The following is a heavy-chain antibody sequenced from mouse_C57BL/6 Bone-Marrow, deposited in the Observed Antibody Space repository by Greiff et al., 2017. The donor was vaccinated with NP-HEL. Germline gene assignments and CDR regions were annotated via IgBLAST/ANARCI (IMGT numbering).Heavy chain of an antibody. Sequence: VKLQESGAELARPGASVKLSCKASGYTFTSYGISWVKQRTGQGLEWIGEIYPRSGNTYYNEKFKGKATLTPDKSSSTAYMELRSLTSEDSAVYFCASRDGYFDVWGTGTTVTVSS. D-gene: IGHD3-3*01. CDR3: ASRDGYFDV. J-gene: IGHJ1*03. CDR2: IYPRSGNT. V-gene: IGHV1-81*01. CDR1: GYTFTSYG.